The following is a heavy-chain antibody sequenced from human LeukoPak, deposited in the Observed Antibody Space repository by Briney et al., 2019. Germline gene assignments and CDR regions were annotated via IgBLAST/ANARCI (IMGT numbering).Heavy chain of an antibody. CDR1: GFTFSSYW. V-gene: IGHV3-74*01. J-gene: IGHJ5*02. CDR2: INSDGSST. CDR3: ARHDPDSYDWFDP. Sequence: GGSLRLSCAASGFTFSSYWMHWVRQAPGKGLVWVSRINSDGSSTSYADSVKGRFTISRDNAKNTLYLQMNSLRAEDTAVYYCARHDPDSYDWFDPWGQGTLVTVSS. D-gene: IGHD5-18*01.